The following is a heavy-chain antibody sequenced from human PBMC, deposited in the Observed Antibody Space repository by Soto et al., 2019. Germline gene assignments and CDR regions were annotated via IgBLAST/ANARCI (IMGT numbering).Heavy chain of an antibody. CDR3: ARGRENGDYEDFHY. V-gene: IGHV4-31*03. D-gene: IGHD4-17*01. CDR1: GGSISSGGYY. CDR2: IYYSGST. J-gene: IGHJ4*02. Sequence: SETLSLTCTVSGGSISSGGYYWSWIRQHPGKGLEWIGYIYYSGSTYYNPSLKSRVTISVDTSKNQFSLKLSSVTAADTAVYYCARGRENGDYEDFHYWGQGTLVTVSS.